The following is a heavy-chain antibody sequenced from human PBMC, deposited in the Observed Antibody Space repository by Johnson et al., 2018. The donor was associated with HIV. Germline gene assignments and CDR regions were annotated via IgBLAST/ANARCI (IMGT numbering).Heavy chain of an antibody. Sequence: QVQLVESGGGVVQPGGSLRLSCAASGFTFSSYGMHWVRQAPGKGLEWVAFIRYDGSNKYYADSVKGRFTISRDHSKNTLYLQMNSLRAEDTAWYYCAKGGPVLQFLEWLPGRAFDIWGQGTMVTVSS. V-gene: IGHV3-30*02. CDR2: IRYDGSNK. CDR1: GFTFSSYG. D-gene: IGHD3-3*01. CDR3: AKGGPVLQFLEWLPGRAFDI. J-gene: IGHJ3*02.